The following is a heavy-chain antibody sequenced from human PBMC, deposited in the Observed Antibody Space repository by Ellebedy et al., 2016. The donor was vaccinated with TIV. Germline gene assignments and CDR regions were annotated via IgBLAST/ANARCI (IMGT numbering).Heavy chain of an antibody. D-gene: IGHD6-19*01. CDR2: ITPDGSDK. Sequence: GESLKISCAVSGFTVSSNYMSWVRQAPGKGLEWVANITPDGSDKYYVGSVKGRFTISRDNAKNSLYLQMSSLRAEDTAVYYCARDGSIAVDGTSDYWGQGTLVTVSS. CDR1: GFTVSSNY. CDR3: ARDGSIAVDGTSDY. V-gene: IGHV3-7*01. J-gene: IGHJ4*02.